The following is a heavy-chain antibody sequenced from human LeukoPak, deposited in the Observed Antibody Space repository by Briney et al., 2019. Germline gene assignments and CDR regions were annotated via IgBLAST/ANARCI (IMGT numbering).Heavy chain of an antibody. CDR3: ASLFPKYSSSTYDAFDI. J-gene: IGHJ3*02. CDR1: GFTFSSYA. Sequence: GGSLRLSCAASGFTFSSYAMHWVRHAPGKGLEWVAVISYDGSNKYYADSVKGRFTISRDNSKNTLYLQMNSLRAEDTAVYYCASLFPKYSSSTYDAFDIWGQGTMVTVSS. V-gene: IGHV3-30*01. D-gene: IGHD6-6*01. CDR2: ISYDGSNK.